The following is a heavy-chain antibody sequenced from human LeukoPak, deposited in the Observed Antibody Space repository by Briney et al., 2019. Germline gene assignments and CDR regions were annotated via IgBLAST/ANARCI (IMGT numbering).Heavy chain of an antibody. CDR3: ATSTSSRMRASDF. D-gene: IGHD6-13*01. CDR1: GFTFTKYA. CDR2: VSAGGDAT. V-gene: IGHV3-23*01. J-gene: IGHJ4*02. Sequence: GGSLRLSCAASGFTFTKYAMSWVRQTPGKGLEWVSGVSAGGDATFYADYVKGRFTVSRDNFKNTMFLQVSSLRVEDTAAYYCATSTSSRMRASDFWGQGTLVTVSS.